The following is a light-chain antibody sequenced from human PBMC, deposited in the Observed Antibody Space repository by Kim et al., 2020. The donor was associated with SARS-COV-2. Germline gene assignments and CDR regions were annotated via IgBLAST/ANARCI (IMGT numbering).Light chain of an antibody. CDR1: ESVRRN. V-gene: IGKV3D-15*01. CDR2: GGS. J-gene: IGKJ2*03. Sequence: VSTGERATFSCRASESVRRNVAWYQQKPGQAPRLLIYGGSTRATGIPAKFSGSGWGTEFTLTISSLQSDDSAVYYCQQYSNWPPYSFGQGTKLEI. CDR3: QQYSNWPPYS.